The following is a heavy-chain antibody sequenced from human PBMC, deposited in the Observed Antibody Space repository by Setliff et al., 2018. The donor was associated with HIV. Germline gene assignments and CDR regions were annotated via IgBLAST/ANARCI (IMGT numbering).Heavy chain of an antibody. V-gene: IGHV3-11*04. CDR2: ISDSGNTI. Sequence: GGSLRLSCAASGFTFGDYYMTWIRQAPGKGLEWVSYISDSGNTISYADSVEGRFTTSRDNAKNSLYLLMDSLGVEDTAVYYCATGSYSSVWYGFDYWGQGTLVTVSS. CDR1: GFTFGDYY. CDR3: ATGSYSSVWYGFDY. J-gene: IGHJ4*02. D-gene: IGHD6-19*01.